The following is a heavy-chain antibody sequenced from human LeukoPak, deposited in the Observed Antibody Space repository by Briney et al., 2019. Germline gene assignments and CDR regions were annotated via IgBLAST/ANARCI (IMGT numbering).Heavy chain of an antibody. Sequence: PSETLSLTCTVSGGSISSSSYYWGWIRQPPGKGLEWIGYIYYSGSTNYNPSLRSRVTISVDTSKNQFSLKLSSVTAADTAVYYCARGVRLVAIPYNWFDPWGQGTLVTVSS. CDR3: ARGVRLVAIPYNWFDP. J-gene: IGHJ5*02. D-gene: IGHD5-12*01. CDR2: IYYSGST. CDR1: GGSISSSSYY. V-gene: IGHV4-61*05.